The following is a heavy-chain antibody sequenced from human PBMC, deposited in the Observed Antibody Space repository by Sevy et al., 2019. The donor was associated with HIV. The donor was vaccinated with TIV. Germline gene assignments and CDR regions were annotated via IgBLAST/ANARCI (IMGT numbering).Heavy chain of an antibody. J-gene: IGHJ4*02. CDR2: ISGSGGST. Sequence: GGSLRLSCAASGFTFSSYAMSWVRQAPGKGLEWVSAISGSGGSTYYADSVKGPFTNSRDNSKNRLYLQMNSLKAEDKAVYYCAKSGGYYYDSSGYYYAHIPGFDYWGQGTLVTVSS. CDR3: AKSGGYYYDSSGYYYAHIPGFDY. V-gene: IGHV3-23*01. CDR1: GFTFSSYA. D-gene: IGHD3-22*01.